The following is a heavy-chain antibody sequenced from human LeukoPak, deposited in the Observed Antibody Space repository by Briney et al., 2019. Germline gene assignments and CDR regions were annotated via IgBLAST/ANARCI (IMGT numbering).Heavy chain of an antibody. CDR3: ARSVFLMIDAYDF. J-gene: IGHJ4*02. Sequence: SETLSLTCTVSSGSISSSNFYWGWFRQPPGKGLEWIGTIFYSESTYYNPSLKSRVTISVDTSENQFSLKLSSVTAAETAIYYCARSVFLMIDAYDFWGQGTLVAVSS. CDR2: IFYSEST. V-gene: IGHV4-39*01. D-gene: IGHD2-2*01. CDR1: SGSISSSNFY.